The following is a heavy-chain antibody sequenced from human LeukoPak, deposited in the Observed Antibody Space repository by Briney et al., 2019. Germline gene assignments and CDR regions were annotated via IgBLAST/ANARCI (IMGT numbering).Heavy chain of an antibody. J-gene: IGHJ3*02. CDR2: INYSGDT. CDR3: ARYQGGTMFDI. V-gene: IGHV4-39*01. CDR1: GVSISSRTHY. Sequence: SETLSLTCSVSGVSISSRTHYWGWIRQPPGKGLEWIGSINYSGDTSYNPSLKSRRAISRDTTKNQFSLKVTSVTAADTAVYYCARYQGGTMFDIWGQGTKVTVSS. D-gene: IGHD3-10*01.